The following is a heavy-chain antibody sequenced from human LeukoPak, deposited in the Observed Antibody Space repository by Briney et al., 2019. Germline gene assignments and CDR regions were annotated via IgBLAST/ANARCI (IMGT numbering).Heavy chain of an antibody. D-gene: IGHD3-22*01. CDR2: MNPNSGNT. Sequence: ASVTVSCKASGYTFTSYDINWVRQTTGQGLEWMGWMNPNSGNTGYAQKFQGRVTMTRNTSISTAYMELSSLRSEDTAVYYCARGSHYDSSGYSYYFDYWDQGTLITVSS. V-gene: IGHV1-8*01. CDR3: ARGSHYDSSGYSYYFDY. J-gene: IGHJ4*02. CDR1: GYTFTSYD.